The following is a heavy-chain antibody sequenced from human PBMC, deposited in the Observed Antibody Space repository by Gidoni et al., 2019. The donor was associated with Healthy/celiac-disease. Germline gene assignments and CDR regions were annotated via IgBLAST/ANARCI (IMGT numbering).Heavy chain of an antibody. CDR3: ARDQRQGGYCTNGVCTVNAFDI. CDR1: GFTFSYYY. Sequence: QVQLVESGGGLVKSGGSLRPSCAASGFTFSYYYLILIRQAPGKGLEWVSYISSSGSTIYYADSVKGRFTISRDNAKNSLYLQMNSLRAEDTAVYYCARDQRQGGYCTNGVCTVNAFDIWGQGTMVTVSS. J-gene: IGHJ3*02. CDR2: ISSSGSTI. D-gene: IGHD2-8*01. V-gene: IGHV3-11*01.